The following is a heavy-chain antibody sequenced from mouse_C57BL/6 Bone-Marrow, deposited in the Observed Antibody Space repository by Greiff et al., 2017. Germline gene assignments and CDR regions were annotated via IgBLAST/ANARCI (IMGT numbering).Heavy chain of an antibody. CDR1: GFTFSNYW. Sequence: EVQLVESGGGLVQPGGSMKLSCVASGFTFSNYWMNWVRQSPEKGLEWVAQIRLKSDNYATHYAESVKGRFTISRDDSKSSVYLQMNNLRAEDTGIYYCTGGDGYYFYWYFDVWGTGTTVTVSS. CDR3: TGGDGYYFYWYFDV. CDR2: IRLKSDNYAT. D-gene: IGHD2-3*01. J-gene: IGHJ1*03. V-gene: IGHV6-3*01.